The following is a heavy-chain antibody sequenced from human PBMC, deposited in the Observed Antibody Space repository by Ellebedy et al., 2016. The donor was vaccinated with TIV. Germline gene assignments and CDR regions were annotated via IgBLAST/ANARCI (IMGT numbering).Heavy chain of an antibody. CDR2: IRSKANSYAT. V-gene: IGHV3-73*01. CDR3: TRPGYGDYFEIYYYGMDV. CDR1: GFTFSGSA. J-gene: IGHJ6*02. D-gene: IGHD4-17*01. Sequence: GESLKISCAASGFTFSGSAMHWVRPASGKGLEWVGRIRSKANSYATAYAASVKGRFTISRDDSKNTAYLQMNSLKTEDTAVYYCTRPGYGDYFEIYYYGMDVWGQGTTVTVSS.